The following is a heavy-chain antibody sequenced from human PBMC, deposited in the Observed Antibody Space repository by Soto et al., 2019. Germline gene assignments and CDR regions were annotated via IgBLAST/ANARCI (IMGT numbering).Heavy chain of an antibody. V-gene: IGHV4-59*01. CDR3: ARAGSGYDTFDY. D-gene: IGHD5-12*01. J-gene: IGHJ4*02. Sequence: QVQLQESGPGLVKPSETLSLTCTVSGGSIGSYYWSWIRQPPGKGLEWMGYIYYSGSTNYNPSLKSRVTISVDTSKNQFSLKLSSVTAADTAVYYCARAGSGYDTFDYWGQGTLVTVSS. CDR1: GGSIGSYY. CDR2: IYYSGST.